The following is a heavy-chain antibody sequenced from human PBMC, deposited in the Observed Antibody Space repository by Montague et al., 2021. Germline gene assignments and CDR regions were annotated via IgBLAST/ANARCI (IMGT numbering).Heavy chain of an antibody. J-gene: IGHJ4*02. CDR2: IYYSGST. CDR1: GGSISSSSYY. V-gene: IGHV4-39*01. Sequence: SETLSLTCTVSGGSISSSSYYCGWIRQPPGKGLEWIGSIYYSGSTYYNPSLKSQVTISVDTSKNQFSLKLSSVTAADTAVYYCASSSGERVVPSYFDYWGQGTLVTVSS. CDR3: ASSSGERVVPSYFDY. D-gene: IGHD3-3*01.